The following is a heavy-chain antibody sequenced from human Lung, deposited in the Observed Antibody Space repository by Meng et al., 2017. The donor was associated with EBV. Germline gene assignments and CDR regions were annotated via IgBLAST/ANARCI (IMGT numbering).Heavy chain of an antibody. CDR3: ARSTFDY. CDR2: INDSGST. V-gene: IGHV4-34*01. J-gene: IGHJ4*02. Sequence: QVQLQQGGEGLLKPSETLSLTCAVYGGSFSGSFSGYYWSWIRQAPGKGLEWIGEINDSGSTDYNPSLKSRLTISVDRSKSQFSLELSSVTAADTAVYYCARSTFDYWGQGTLVTVSS. D-gene: IGHD1-26*01. CDR1: GGSFSGSFSGYY.